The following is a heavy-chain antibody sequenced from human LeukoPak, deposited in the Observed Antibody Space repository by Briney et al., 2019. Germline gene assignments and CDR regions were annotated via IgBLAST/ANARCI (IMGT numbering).Heavy chain of an antibody. J-gene: IGHJ4*02. CDR3: ARQVDTTLDLPDF. Sequence: AAVKVCFKSSGYTFDSYGVTLVRQAPGQGLEWMGWISAYNGNTNYAQKLQGRVTMTTDTSTSTAYMELRSLRSDDTAVYCCARQVDTTLDLPDFWGQGTLVTVSS. CDR1: GYTFDSYG. D-gene: IGHD5-18*01. CDR2: ISAYNGNT. V-gene: IGHV1-18*01.